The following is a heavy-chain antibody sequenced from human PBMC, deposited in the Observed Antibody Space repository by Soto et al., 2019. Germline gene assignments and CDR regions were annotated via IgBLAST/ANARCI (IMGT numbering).Heavy chain of an antibody. CDR1: GGSIRSGGYS. Sequence: QLQLQESGSGLVRPSQTLSLTCTVSGGSIRSGGYSWNWIRQPPGKGLEWIGYIYHSGSTLYNPSLKSRVTISVDKSKNQFHLKLTSVTAADTAVYYCARDQLEGNWFDPWGQGTLVTVSS. CDR3: ARDQLEGNWFDP. J-gene: IGHJ5*02. CDR2: IYHSGST. V-gene: IGHV4-30-2*01. D-gene: IGHD1-1*01.